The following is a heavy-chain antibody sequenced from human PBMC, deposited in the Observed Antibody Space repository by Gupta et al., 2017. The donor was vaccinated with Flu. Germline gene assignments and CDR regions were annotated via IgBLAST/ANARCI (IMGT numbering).Heavy chain of an antibody. CDR3: ARVGHGSVADTSCDS. D-gene: IGHD2-15*01. CDR1: GFAFSSYW. V-gene: IGHV3-74*01. J-gene: IGHJ4*02. Sequence: EVHLVESGGGLVQPGGSLRLSCAASGFAFSSYWMHWVRHAPGKGWVWVSRMSSDGSITTYADSGKGRFTISRDNAKDTLSLQTNSLRVEDTAVYYGARVGHGSVADTSCDSWGQGALVTVSS. CDR2: MSSDGSIT.